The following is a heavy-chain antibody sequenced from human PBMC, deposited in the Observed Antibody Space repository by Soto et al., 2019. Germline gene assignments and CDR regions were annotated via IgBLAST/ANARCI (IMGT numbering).Heavy chain of an antibody. CDR3: ARLIPYSSSCAYYFDY. CDR1: GGSISSSSYY. D-gene: IGHD6-13*01. Sequence: SETLSLTCTVSGGSISSSSYYWGWIRQPPGKGLEWIGSIYYSGSTYYNPSLKSRFTISGDTSKNQLSLKLSSVTAADTAVYYCARLIPYSSSCAYYFDYWGQGTLVTVSS. J-gene: IGHJ4*02. CDR2: IYYSGST. V-gene: IGHV4-39*01.